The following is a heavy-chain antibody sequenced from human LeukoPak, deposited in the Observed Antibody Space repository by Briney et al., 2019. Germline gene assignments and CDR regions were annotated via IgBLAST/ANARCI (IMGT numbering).Heavy chain of an antibody. D-gene: IGHD3-22*01. V-gene: IGHV4-38-2*01. CDR2: IYHSGST. Sequence: SETLSLTCAVSGYSISSGYYWGWIRQAPGKGLEWIGSIYHSGSTYYNPSLKSRVTISVDTSKNQFSLKLSSVTAADTAVYYCARAAPHSYYYDSSGYYYPYYFDYWGQGTLVTVSS. CDR3: ARAAPHSYYYDSSGYYYPYYFDY. CDR1: GYSISSGYY. J-gene: IGHJ4*02.